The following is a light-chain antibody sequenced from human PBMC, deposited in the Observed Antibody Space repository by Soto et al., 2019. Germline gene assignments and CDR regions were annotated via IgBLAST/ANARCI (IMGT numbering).Light chain of an antibody. V-gene: IGLV2-8*01. CDR3: CSHAVDNTYV. CDR2: DVT. J-gene: IGLJ1*01. CDR1: SSDVGGYNY. Sequence: QSVLTQPPSASGTPGQSVTISCTGTSSDVGGYNYVSWYQQHTGKAPKLIIYDVTKRPSGVPDRFSGSKSGNTASLTVSGLQAEDEADYFCCSHAVDNTYVFGTGTKVTVL.